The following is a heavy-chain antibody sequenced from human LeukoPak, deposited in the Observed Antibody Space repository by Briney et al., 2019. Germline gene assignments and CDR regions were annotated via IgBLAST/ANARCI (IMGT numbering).Heavy chain of an antibody. CDR2: ISSSSSYI. CDR3: ARGRYYWEHAFDI. Sequence: GGSLRLSCAASGFTFSSYSMNWVRQAPGKGLEWVPSISSSSSYIYYADSVKGRFTISRDNAKNSLYLQMNSLRAEDTAVYYCARGRYYWEHAFDIWGQGTMVTVSS. V-gene: IGHV3-21*01. CDR1: GFTFSSYS. D-gene: IGHD2-8*01. J-gene: IGHJ3*02.